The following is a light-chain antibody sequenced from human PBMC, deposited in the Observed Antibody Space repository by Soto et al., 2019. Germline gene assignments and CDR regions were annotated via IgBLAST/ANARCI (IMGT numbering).Light chain of an antibody. Sequence: QSVLAQPASVSGSPGQSITISCTGTSNDVGGYDYVSWYQQHPGKAPKVVIYDVSDRPSGVSNRFSGSKSGNTASLTISGLQAEDEADYYCTSYTSSSTLVFGGGTQVTVL. V-gene: IGLV2-14*01. J-gene: IGLJ2*01. CDR1: SNDVGGYDY. CDR2: DVS. CDR3: TSYTSSSTLV.